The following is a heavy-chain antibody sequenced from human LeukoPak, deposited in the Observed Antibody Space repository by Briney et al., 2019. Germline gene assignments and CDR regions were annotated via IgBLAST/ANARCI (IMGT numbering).Heavy chain of an antibody. CDR2: ISYDGSNK. V-gene: IGHV3-30*18. CDR1: GFTFSSYG. J-gene: IGHJ4*02. CDR3: AKDSLGSGSYYTY. D-gene: IGHD3-10*01. Sequence: GGSLRLSCAASGFTFSSYGMHWVRQAPGKGLGWVAVISYDGSNKYYADSVKGRFTISRDNSKNTLYLQMNSLRAEDTAVYYCAKDSLGSGSYYTYWGQGTLVTVSS.